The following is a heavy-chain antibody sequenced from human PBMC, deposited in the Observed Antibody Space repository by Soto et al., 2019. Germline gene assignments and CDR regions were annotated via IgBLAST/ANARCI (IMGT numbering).Heavy chain of an antibody. Sequence: GASVKVSCKASGYTFTRYGISWVRQAPGQGPEWIGWISASNGDTSHVHKLQGRLTMTTDTSTSTAYMELRSLRSDDTAVYYCARLTMVMPRMDVWGQGTAVT. CDR2: ISASNGDT. CDR1: GYTFTRYG. J-gene: IGHJ6*02. V-gene: IGHV1-18*04. CDR3: ARLTMVMPRMDV. D-gene: IGHD2-8*01.